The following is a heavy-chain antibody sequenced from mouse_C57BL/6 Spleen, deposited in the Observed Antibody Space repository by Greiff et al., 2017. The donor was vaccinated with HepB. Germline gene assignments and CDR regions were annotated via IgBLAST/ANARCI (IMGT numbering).Heavy chain of an antibody. J-gene: IGHJ2*01. D-gene: IGHD2-4*01. CDR1: GYSITSGYY. CDR3: ARVYDYDEGADY. CDR2: ISYDGSN. V-gene: IGHV3-6*01. Sequence: VQLKESGPGLVKPSQSLSLTCSVTGYSITSGYYWNWIRQFPGNKLEWMGYISYDGSNNYNPSLKNRISITRDTSKNQFFLKLNSVTTEDTATYYCARVYDYDEGADYWGQGTTLTVSS.